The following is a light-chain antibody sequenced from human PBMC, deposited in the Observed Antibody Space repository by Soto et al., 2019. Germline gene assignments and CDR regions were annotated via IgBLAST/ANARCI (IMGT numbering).Light chain of an antibody. J-gene: IGKJ1*01. Sequence: IQMTQSPSKLSAAAGDTVNITCRASQSISSWLAWYQQKPGKAPKLLIYKACSLESGVTSRFSGSGSGTEFTLTISSLQPDDFATYYCQQYNSYWWTFGQGTKVEI. V-gene: IGKV1-5*03. CDR2: KAC. CDR1: QSISSW. CDR3: QQYNSYWWT.